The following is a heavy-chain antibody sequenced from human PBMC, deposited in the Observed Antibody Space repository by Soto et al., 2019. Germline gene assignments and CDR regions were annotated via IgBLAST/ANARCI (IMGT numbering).Heavy chain of an antibody. CDR3: ARPQTDFWSGYFAFDI. CDR2: MNPNSGNA. J-gene: IGHJ3*02. Sequence: ASVKVSCKASGYTFTSYDINWVQQATGQGLEWMGWMNPNSGNAGYAQKFQGRVTMTRNTSISTAYMELSSLRSEDTAVYYCARPQTDFWSGYFAFDIWGQGTMVTVSS. CDR1: GYTFTSYD. D-gene: IGHD3-3*01. V-gene: IGHV1-8*01.